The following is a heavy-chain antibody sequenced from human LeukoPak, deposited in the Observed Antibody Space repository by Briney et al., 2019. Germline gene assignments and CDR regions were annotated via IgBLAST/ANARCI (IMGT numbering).Heavy chain of an antibody. V-gene: IGHV1-2*02. Sequence: PGASVRVSCKASGYTFTGYYMHWVRQAPGQGLEWMGWINPNSGGTNYAQKFQGRVTMTRDTSISTAYMELSRLRSDDTAVYYCARATFFGVAQPRKYYFDYWGQGTLVTVSS. J-gene: IGHJ4*02. CDR2: INPNSGGT. D-gene: IGHD3-3*01. CDR3: ARATFFGVAQPRKYYFDY. CDR1: GYTFTGYY.